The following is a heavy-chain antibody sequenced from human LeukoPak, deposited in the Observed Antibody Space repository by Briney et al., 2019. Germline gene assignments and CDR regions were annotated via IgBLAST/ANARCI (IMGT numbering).Heavy chain of an antibody. J-gene: IGHJ4*02. V-gene: IGHV4-34*01. D-gene: IGHD4/OR15-4a*01. CDR2: INHSGST. Sequence: SETLSLTCAVYGGSFSGYYWSWIRQPPGKGLEWIGEINHSGSTNYNPSLKSRVTISVDTSKNQFSLRLSSVTAADTAVYYCARDTGATADYWGQGTLVTVSS. CDR1: GGSFSGYY. CDR3: ARDTGATADY.